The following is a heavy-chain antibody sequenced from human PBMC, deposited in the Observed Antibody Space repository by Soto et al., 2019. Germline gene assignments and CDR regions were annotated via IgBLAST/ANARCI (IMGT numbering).Heavy chain of an antibody. CDR1: GGSISSYY. V-gene: IGHV4-59*01. CDR2: IYYSGST. CDR3: ARGGISGASCLFDY. J-gene: IGHJ4*02. Sequence: NPSETLSLTCTVSGGSISSYYWSWIRQSPGKGLEWIGYIYYSGSTNYNPSLKSRVTISVDTSKNQFSLKLSSVTAADTAVYYCARGGISGASCLFDYWGQGTLVTVSS. D-gene: IGHD2-15*01.